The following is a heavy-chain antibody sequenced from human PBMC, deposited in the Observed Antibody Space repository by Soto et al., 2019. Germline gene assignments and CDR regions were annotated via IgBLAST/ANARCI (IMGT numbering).Heavy chain of an antibody. V-gene: IGHV1-18*01. Sequence: ASVKVSCKASGYTFTSYGISWVRQAPGQGLEWMGWISAYNGNTNYAQKLQGRVTMTTDTSTSTAYMELRSLRSDDTAVYYCARDNYGDPSSPYYYYYMDVWGKGTTVTVSS. CDR3: ARDNYGDPSSPYYYYYMDV. D-gene: IGHD4-17*01. CDR1: GYTFTSYG. CDR2: ISAYNGNT. J-gene: IGHJ6*03.